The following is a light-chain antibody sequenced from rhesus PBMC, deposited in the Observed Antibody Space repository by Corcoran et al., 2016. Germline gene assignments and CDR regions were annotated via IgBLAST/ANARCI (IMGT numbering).Light chain of an antibody. V-gene: IGLV2-32*02. J-gene: IGLJ3*01. CDR2: EVS. CDR1: SSDIGDYNY. CDR3: SSYAGSNTVL. Sequence: QAALTQPRSVSGSPGQSVTISCTGTSSDIGDYNYVSWYQQHPGTAPKLMIYEVSKRPSGVSDRFSGSKSGNTASLTISGLQAEDEADDYCSSYAGSNTVLFGGGTRLTVL.